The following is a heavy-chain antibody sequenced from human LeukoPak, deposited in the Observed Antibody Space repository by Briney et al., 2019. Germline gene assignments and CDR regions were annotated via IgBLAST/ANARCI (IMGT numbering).Heavy chain of an antibody. V-gene: IGHV3-7*03. Sequence: GRSLRLSYLLSAFTFTSHWMSWARQDPGKWLGWASNINFDGSERHHVDSVKGRFTISRDNAKHSLYLQMNSLRADDTAVYYCARDHVSPGLIFDYWGQGTLVTVSS. J-gene: IGHJ4*02. CDR2: INFDGSER. CDR1: AFTFTSHW. D-gene: IGHD3-16*01. CDR3: ARDHVSPGLIFDY.